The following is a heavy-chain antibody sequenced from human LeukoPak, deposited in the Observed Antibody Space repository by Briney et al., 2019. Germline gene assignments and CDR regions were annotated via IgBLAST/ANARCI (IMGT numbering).Heavy chain of an antibody. J-gene: IGHJ4*02. CDR2: MNPNSGNT. Sequence: GASVKVSCKASGYTFTSYGISWVQQAPGQGLEWMGWMNPNSGNTGYAQKFQGRVTMTRNTSISTAYLELSSLRSEDTAVYYCARGHNLAAAGPGGFDYWGQGTLVTVSS. CDR3: ARGHNLAAAGPGGFDY. CDR1: GYTFTSYG. V-gene: IGHV1-8*02. D-gene: IGHD6-13*01.